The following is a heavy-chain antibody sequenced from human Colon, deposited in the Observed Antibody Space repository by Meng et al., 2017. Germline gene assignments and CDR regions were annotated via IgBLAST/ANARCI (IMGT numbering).Heavy chain of an antibody. CDR3: ARDPSNTSGRYAYFDY. Sequence: QVPLVQSGAAVKKPGASARISFKASGYIFTDYFIHWVRQAPGQGFEWLGRIIPKTNSTLYAQSFQGRVTLTGDPSIATAYLDLRGLRSDDTAVFYCARDPSNTSGRYAYFDYWGQGTLVTVSS. J-gene: IGHJ4*02. CDR1: GYIFTDYF. D-gene: IGHD6-19*01. V-gene: IGHV1-2*06. CDR2: IIPKTNST.